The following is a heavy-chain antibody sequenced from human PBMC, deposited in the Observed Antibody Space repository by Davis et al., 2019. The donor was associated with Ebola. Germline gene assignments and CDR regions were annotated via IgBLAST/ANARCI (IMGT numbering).Heavy chain of an antibody. CDR2: LVPIFGTP. D-gene: IGHD1-1*01. J-gene: IGHJ3*01. V-gene: IGHV1-69*13. CDR3: ARGRTSVWKDAFDL. Sequence: AASVKVSCKASGYTFTSYDINWVRQAPGQGLEWMGGLVPIFGTPNYAQKFQGRLAITADESTSTAYMALSSLRYEDTALYYCARGRTSVWKDAFDLWGQGTMVTVSS. CDR1: GYTFTSYD.